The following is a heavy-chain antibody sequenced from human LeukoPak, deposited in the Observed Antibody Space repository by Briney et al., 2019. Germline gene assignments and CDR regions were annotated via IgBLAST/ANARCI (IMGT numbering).Heavy chain of an antibody. D-gene: IGHD3-9*01. CDR1: GGSISSYY. CDR3: ARGVYDVLTGYYVSWDHYFMDV. J-gene: IGHJ6*03. Sequence: SETLSLTCTVSGGSISSYYWNWIRQPPGKRLEWIGYVHYSGSTNYNPSLRSRLTISVDTSKNQFSLRLSSVTAADTAVYYCARGVYDVLTGYYVSWDHYFMDVWGKGTMVTVSS. V-gene: IGHV4-59*01. CDR2: VHYSGST.